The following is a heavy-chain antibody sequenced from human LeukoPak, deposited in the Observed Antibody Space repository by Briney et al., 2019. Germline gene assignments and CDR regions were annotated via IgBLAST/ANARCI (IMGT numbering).Heavy chain of an antibody. CDR3: ARDRSYCSGGSCSGHSDY. CDR1: GLTFSMYW. Sequence: TGGSLRLSCAASGLTFSMYWMSWVRQAPGRGLDWVANIKQDGSEKNYVDSVKGRFTISRDNAKNSVYLQLNSLRAEDTAVYYCARDRSYCSGGSCSGHSDYWGQGTLVTVSS. CDR2: IKQDGSEK. D-gene: IGHD2-15*01. J-gene: IGHJ4*02. V-gene: IGHV3-7*04.